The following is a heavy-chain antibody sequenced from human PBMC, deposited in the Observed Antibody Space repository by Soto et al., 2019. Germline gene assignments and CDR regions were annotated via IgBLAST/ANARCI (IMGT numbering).Heavy chain of an antibody. CDR2: ISGSGGST. J-gene: IGHJ6*03. CDR1: GFTFSSYA. D-gene: IGHD3-9*01. CDR3: AKGYYDILTGLWYYVDV. Sequence: GGSLRLSCAASGFTFSSYAMSWVRQAPGKGLEWVSVISGSGGSTNYADSVKGRFTISRDNSKNTLYLQMNNLRGEDTAVYHCAKGYYDILTGLWYYVDVWGKGTTVTVSS. V-gene: IGHV3-23*01.